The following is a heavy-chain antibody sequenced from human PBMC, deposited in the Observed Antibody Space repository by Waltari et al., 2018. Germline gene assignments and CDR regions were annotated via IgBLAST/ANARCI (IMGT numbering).Heavy chain of an antibody. CDR2: IYYSGST. CDR3: ARYSGYEAAGFYYFDY. Sequence: QLQLQESGPGLVKPSETLSLTCTVSGGSISSSSYYWGWIRQPPGKGLEWIGSIYYSGSTSYNPSLKSRVTISVDTSKNQFSLKLSSVTAADTAVYYCARYSGYEAAGFYYFDYWGQGTLVTVSS. V-gene: IGHV4-39*01. CDR1: GGSISSSSYY. D-gene: IGHD5-12*01. J-gene: IGHJ4*02.